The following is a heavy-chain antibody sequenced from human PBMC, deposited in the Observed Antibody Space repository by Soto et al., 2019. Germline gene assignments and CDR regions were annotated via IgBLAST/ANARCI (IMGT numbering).Heavy chain of an antibody. D-gene: IGHD3-22*01. CDR3: ARDANNRDSSVYYDVFDI. J-gene: IGHJ3*02. CDR2: IRKDGTQE. CDR1: GFTFENYW. V-gene: IGHV3-7*05. Sequence: DVQLMESGGGLVQPGGSLRLSCTASGFTFENYWMTWIRQAPGKGLEWVAKIRKDGTQEHYVDSVEGRFSVSRDNARASLYLQMNSLRIEDTAVYYCARDANNRDSSVYYDVFDIWGQGTMVTVSP.